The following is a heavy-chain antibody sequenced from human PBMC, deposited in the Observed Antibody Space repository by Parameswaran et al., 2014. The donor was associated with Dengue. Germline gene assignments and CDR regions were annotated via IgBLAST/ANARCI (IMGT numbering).Heavy chain of an antibody. D-gene: IGHD1-26*01. CDR2: ISAYNANT. V-gene: IGHV1-18*01. Sequence: SWVRQAPGQGLEWMGWISAYNANTNYAQNFQDRVTMTTDTSTSTAYMELRSLRSDDTAIYYCARHTLSRSTEYNWFDPWGQGTLVTVSS. J-gene: IGHJ5*02. CDR3: ARHTLSRSTEYNWFDP.